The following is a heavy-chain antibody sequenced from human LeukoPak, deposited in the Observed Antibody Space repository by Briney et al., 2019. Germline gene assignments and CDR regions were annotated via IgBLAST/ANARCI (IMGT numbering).Heavy chain of an antibody. Sequence: PSETLSLTCSVSGGSISSYYWSWVRQPPGKGLEWIAYIHYSGSTMYNPSLYSRVSISMDTSKNQFALTLTSVSAADTAVYYCARHSNSGFDHWGEGTLVTVSS. CDR3: ARHSNSGFDH. J-gene: IGHJ4*02. D-gene: IGHD6-19*01. V-gene: IGHV4-59*08. CDR1: GGSISSYY. CDR2: IHYSGST.